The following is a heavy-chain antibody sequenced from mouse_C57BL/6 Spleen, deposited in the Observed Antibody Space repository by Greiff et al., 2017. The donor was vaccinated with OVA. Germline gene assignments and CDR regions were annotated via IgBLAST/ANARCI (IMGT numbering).Heavy chain of an antibody. J-gene: IGHJ4*01. V-gene: IGHV1-61*01. Sequence: QVQLQQSGAELVRPGSSVKLSCKASGYTFTSYWMDWVKQRPGQGLEWIGNIYPSDSETHYNQKFKDKATLTVDKSSSTAYMQLSSLTSEDSAVYYCARGNWGAMDYWGQGTSVTVSS. CDR2: IYPSDSET. D-gene: IGHD4-1*01. CDR1: GYTFTSYW. CDR3: ARGNWGAMDY.